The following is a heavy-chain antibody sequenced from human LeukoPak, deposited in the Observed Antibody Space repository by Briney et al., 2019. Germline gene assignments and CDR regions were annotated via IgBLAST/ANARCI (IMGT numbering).Heavy chain of an antibody. D-gene: IGHD3-22*01. V-gene: IGHV4-31*03. CDR1: GGSISSGGYY. Sequence: PSETLSLTCTVSGGSISSGGYYWSWIRQHPGKGLEWIGYIYYSGSTYYNPSLKSRVTISVDTSKNQSSLKLSSVTAADTAVYYCARGSLTYYDSSGYYYRAFDIWGQGAMVTVSS. J-gene: IGHJ3*02. CDR2: IYYSGST. CDR3: ARGSLTYYDSSGYYYRAFDI.